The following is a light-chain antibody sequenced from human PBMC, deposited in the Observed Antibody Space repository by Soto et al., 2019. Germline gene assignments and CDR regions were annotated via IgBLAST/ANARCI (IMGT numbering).Light chain of an antibody. Sequence: EIVVTQSPATLSLSPGERATLSCRASQSVSSYLAWYQQKPGQAPRLLIYDASNRATGIPARFSGSGSGTDFTLNISSLEPEDFAVYYCQQRSNWLTFGGGTKVEIK. CDR2: DAS. J-gene: IGKJ4*01. CDR3: QQRSNWLT. V-gene: IGKV3-11*01. CDR1: QSVSSY.